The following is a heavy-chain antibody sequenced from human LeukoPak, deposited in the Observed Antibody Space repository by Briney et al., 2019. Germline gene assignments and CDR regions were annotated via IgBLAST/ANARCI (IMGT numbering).Heavy chain of an antibody. J-gene: IGHJ6*03. CDR1: GGSFSGYY. CDR3: ARKRHYKYYYYYMDV. V-gene: IGHV4-34*01. D-gene: IGHD4-11*01. CDR2: INHSGST. Sequence: SETLSLTCAVYGGSFSGYYWSWIRQPPGKGLEWIGEINHSGSTNYNPSLKSRVTISVDTSKNQFSLKLSSVTAADTAVYYCARKRHYKYYYYYMDVWGKGITVTVSS.